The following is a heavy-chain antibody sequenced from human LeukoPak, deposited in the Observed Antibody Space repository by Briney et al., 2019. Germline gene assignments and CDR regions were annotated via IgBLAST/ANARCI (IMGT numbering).Heavy chain of an antibody. CDR1: GFTFSSYS. Sequence: GGSLRLSCAASGFTFSSYSMNWVRQAPGKGLEWVSSISSSSSYIYYADSVKGRSTISRDNAKNSLYLQMNSLRAEDTAVYYCARESGSSGYQDYWGQGTLVTVSS. CDR3: ARESGSSGYQDY. CDR2: ISSSSSYI. J-gene: IGHJ4*02. V-gene: IGHV3-21*01. D-gene: IGHD3-22*01.